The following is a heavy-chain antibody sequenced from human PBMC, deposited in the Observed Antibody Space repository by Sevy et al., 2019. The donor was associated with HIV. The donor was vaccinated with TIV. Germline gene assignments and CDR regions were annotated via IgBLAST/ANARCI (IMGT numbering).Heavy chain of an antibody. V-gene: IGHV1-2*02. J-gene: IGHJ4*02. D-gene: IGHD5-18*01. CDR2: INPNSGNT. CDR1: GYTFTGQY. Sequence: ASVKVSCKASGYTFTGQYIHWVRQAPGQGLEWMGWINPNSGNTNYAQEFQGRVTMTRDTSISTAYMELSGLKSDDPAVYYCSRDLRLRGYSYGCFDYWGQGTLVTVSS. CDR3: SRDLRLRGYSYGCFDY.